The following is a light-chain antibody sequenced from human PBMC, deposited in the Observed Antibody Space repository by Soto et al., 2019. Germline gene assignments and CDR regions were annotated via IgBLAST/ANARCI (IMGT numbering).Light chain of an antibody. J-gene: IGKJ1*01. V-gene: IGKV1-27*01. CDR1: RGIIDY. CDR3: QKYDTAPQT. Sequence: DIQMTQSPSSLSASVGDTVTITCRASRGIIDYLAWFQQRPGRAPKLLIYAASTLHAGVPSRFSGSGAGTDFTLTIRSLQPEDAATYYCQKYDTAPQTFGPGTKVEI. CDR2: AAS.